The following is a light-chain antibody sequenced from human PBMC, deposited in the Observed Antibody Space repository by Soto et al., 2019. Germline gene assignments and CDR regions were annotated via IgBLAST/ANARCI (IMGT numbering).Light chain of an antibody. CDR3: QHYNNWPFT. V-gene: IGKV3-15*01. Sequence: EIVMTQSPATLSVSPGERATLSCRASQSVSSNLAWYQQKPDQAPRLLIYGASARATAIPARFSGSGSGTEFTLTISSLQSEDFAVYYCQHYNNWPFTFGQGTKLEI. CDR2: GAS. J-gene: IGKJ2*01. CDR1: QSVSSN.